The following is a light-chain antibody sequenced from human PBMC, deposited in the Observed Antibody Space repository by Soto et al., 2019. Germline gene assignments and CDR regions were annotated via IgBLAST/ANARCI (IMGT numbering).Light chain of an antibody. Sequence: EIVLTQSPATLSLSPGERATLSCRASQSVGSFLAWYQQKSGQAPRLLIYDASNRAPGIPARLSGSGSGTDFTLPISSLEPEDFAVYYCQHRSNWLGTFGPGTKVDIK. CDR1: QSVGSF. V-gene: IGKV3-11*01. CDR2: DAS. J-gene: IGKJ3*01. CDR3: QHRSNWLGT.